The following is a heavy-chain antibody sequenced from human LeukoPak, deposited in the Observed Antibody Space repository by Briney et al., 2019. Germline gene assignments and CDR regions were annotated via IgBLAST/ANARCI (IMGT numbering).Heavy chain of an antibody. V-gene: IGHV3-30-3*02. J-gene: IGHJ4*02. CDR3: AKSSQAGYFDY. CDR1: GFAFSSYG. CDR2: ISYDGSNK. Sequence: GGSLRLSCEAFGFAFSSYGLHWVRQAPGKGLEWVALISYDGSNKYYADSVKGRFTISRDNSKNTLYLQMNSLRAEDTAVYYCAKSSQAGYFDYWGQGTLVTVSS.